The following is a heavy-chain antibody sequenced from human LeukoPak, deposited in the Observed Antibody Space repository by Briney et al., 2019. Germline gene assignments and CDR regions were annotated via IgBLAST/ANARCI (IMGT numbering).Heavy chain of an antibody. CDR1: GGSISSYY. J-gene: IGHJ4*02. V-gene: IGHV4-39*01. CDR3: ARHLWFGEFPTTPFGY. CDR2: IYYSGST. D-gene: IGHD3-10*01. Sequence: SETLSLTCTVSGGSISSYYWSWIRQPPGKGLEWIGSIYYSGSTYYNPSLKSRVTISVDTSKNQFSLKLSSVTAADTAVYYCARHLWFGEFPTTPFGYWGQGTLVTVSS.